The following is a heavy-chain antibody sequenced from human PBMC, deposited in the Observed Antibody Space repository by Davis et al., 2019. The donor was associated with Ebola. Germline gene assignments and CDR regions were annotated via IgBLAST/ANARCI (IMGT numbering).Heavy chain of an antibody. CDR1: GYTFTGYY. CDR3: ARDGYCSGGSCYYGYYYYGMDV. D-gene: IGHD2-15*01. CDR2: INPNSGGT. V-gene: IGHV1-2*02. J-gene: IGHJ6*02. Sequence: ASVNVSCKASGYTFTGYYMHWVRQAPGQGLEWMGWINPNSGGTNYAQKLQGRVTMTTDTSTSTAYMELRSLRSDDTAVYYCARDGYCSGGSCYYGYYYYGMDVWGQGTTVTVSS.